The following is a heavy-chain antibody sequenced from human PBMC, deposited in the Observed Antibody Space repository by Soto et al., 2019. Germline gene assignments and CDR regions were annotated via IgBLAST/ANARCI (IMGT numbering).Heavy chain of an antibody. J-gene: IGHJ6*02. Sequence: QVKLVQSGAEVKKPGASVKVSCKLSGYSLTELAIHWVRQAPGKGLEWMGGFDPQDGETIYAQKFQGSVTMTEDTSTDTAYMELSSLRSEDTAVYYCATVQRQGSTWYYSYVMDVWGQGTTVTVSS. V-gene: IGHV1-24*01. CDR2: FDPQDGET. CDR1: GYSLTELA. D-gene: IGHD6-13*01. CDR3: ATVQRQGSTWYYSYVMDV.